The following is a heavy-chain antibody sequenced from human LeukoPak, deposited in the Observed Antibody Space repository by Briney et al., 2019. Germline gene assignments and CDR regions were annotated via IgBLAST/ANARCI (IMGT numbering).Heavy chain of an antibody. J-gene: IGHJ3*02. CDR3: AKKMDDAFDI. D-gene: IGHD5-24*01. V-gene: IGHV3-21*01. Sequence: TGGSLRLSCAASGFTFSSYSMNWVRQAPGKGLEWVAFISGTSAYISYADSVKGRFTISRDSAKNSLYLQMDNLRAEDTAVYYCAKKMDDAFDIWGQGTMVAVSS. CDR1: GFTFSSYS. CDR2: ISGTSAYI.